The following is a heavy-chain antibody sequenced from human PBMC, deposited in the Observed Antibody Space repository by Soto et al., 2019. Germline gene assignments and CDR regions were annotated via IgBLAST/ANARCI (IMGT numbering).Heavy chain of an antibody. Sequence: GGSLRLSCAASGFTFSSYSMNWVRQAPGKGLEWVSYISSSSSTIYYADSVKGRFTISRDNAKNSLYLQMNSLRAEDTAVYYCARDHCGGDCYSDPYFDYWGQGTLVTVSS. CDR3: ARDHCGGDCYSDPYFDY. V-gene: IGHV3-48*01. D-gene: IGHD2-21*02. CDR2: ISSSSSTI. CDR1: GFTFSSYS. J-gene: IGHJ4*01.